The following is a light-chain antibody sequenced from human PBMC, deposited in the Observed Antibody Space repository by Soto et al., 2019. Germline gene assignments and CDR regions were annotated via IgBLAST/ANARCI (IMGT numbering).Light chain of an antibody. J-gene: IGKJ1*01. CDR2: AAS. CDR3: QHPKWA. CDR1: QAFSFY. V-gene: IGKV1-9*01. Sequence: IQLTQSPSSLSASVGDRVTITCRASQAFSFYVAWYQQRPGRAPQLLIYAASALQTGVPSRFSGSGSGTDFTLTITLLQPEDSGTYYCQHPKWAFGQGTTVE.